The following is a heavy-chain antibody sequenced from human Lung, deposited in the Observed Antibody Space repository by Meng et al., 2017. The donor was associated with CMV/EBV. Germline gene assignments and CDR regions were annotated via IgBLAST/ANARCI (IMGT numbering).Heavy chain of an antibody. CDR1: GGTFSSYA. D-gene: IGHD2-2*01. J-gene: IGHJ6*02. Sequence: SXXVSXRASGGTFSSYAISWVRQAPGQGLEWMGGIIPILGIANYAQKFQGRVTITADKSTSTAYMELSSLRSEDTAVYYCARGACSSTSCYRYYYYGMDVXGQGXTVTVSS. V-gene: IGHV1-69*10. CDR3: ARGACSSTSCYRYYYYGMDV. CDR2: IIPILGIA.